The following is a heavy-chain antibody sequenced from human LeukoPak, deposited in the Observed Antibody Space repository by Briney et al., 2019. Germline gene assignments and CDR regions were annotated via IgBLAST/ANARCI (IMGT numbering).Heavy chain of an antibody. CDR2: ISYDGSNK. D-gene: IGHD3-10*01. J-gene: IGHJ2*01. V-gene: IGHV3-30*18. CDR1: GFTFSSYG. CDR3: AKDRLSGWFGTTDL. Sequence: GGSLRLSCAASGFTFSSYGMHWVRQAPGKGLEWVAVISYDGSNKYYADSVKGRFTISRDNSKNTLYLQMNSLRAEDTAVYYCAKDRLSGWFGTTDLWGRGTLVTVSS.